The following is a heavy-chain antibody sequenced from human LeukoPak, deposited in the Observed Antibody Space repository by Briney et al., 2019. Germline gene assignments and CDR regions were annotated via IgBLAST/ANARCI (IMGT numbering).Heavy chain of an antibody. V-gene: IGHV3-74*01. D-gene: IGHD3-10*01. Sequence: GGSLRLSCAASGFTFSTHWMHWVRQAPGKGLVWVSRINPEETTTSYADSVKGRFTISRDNTKNTLYLHMNSLRAEDTAMYYCVNLHYPSESWGQGTLVTVSP. J-gene: IGHJ5*02. CDR1: GFTFSTHW. CDR3: VNLHYPSES. CDR2: INPEETTT.